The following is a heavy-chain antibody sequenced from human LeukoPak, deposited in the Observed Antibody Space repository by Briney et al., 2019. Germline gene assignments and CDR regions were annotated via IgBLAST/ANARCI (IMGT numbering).Heavy chain of an antibody. J-gene: IGHJ6*02. CDR3: AKDPVGDFWSGYRDGMDV. CDR1: GFTFSSYA. V-gene: IGHV3-23*01. D-gene: IGHD3-3*01. Sequence: GGSLRLSCAASGFTFSSYAMSWVRQAPGKGLEWVSAISGSGGSTYYADSAKGRFTISRDNSKNTLYLQMNSLRAEDTAVYYCAKDPVGDFWSGYRDGMDVWGQGTTVTVSS. CDR2: ISGSGGST.